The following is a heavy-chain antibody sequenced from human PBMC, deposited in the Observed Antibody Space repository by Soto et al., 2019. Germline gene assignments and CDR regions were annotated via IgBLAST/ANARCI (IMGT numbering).Heavy chain of an antibody. CDR2: IGSSGDTK. D-gene: IGHD3-3*01. CDR1: GFTFRDYY. J-gene: IGHJ4*02. Sequence: QVQLVESGGGLVKPGGSLRLSCAASGFTFRDYYMSWIRQAPGKGLECISYIGSSGDTKFYADSVKGRFTISRDIAENSLYLQMNSLRAEDTAVYYCARDPLLRQITIFGVPTRGHFDFWGQGTLVTVSS. CDR3: ARDPLLRQITIFGVPTRGHFDF. V-gene: IGHV3-11*01.